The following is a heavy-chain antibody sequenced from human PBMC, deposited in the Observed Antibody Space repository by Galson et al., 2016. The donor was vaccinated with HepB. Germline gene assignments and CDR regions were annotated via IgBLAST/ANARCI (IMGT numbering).Heavy chain of an antibody. CDR1: GASISGTNYY. V-gene: IGHV4-39*01. CDR2: IYYSGST. Sequence: SETLSLTCNVSGASISGTNYYWGWIRQPPGRGLEWIGSIYYSGSTNYNPSLESRVTISVDTSKNQLSLSLSSVTAADTAVYYCATGIVVAVRMYYYYMDVWGKGTSVTGSS. D-gene: IGHD6-19*01. J-gene: IGHJ6*03. CDR3: ATGIVVAVRMYYYYMDV.